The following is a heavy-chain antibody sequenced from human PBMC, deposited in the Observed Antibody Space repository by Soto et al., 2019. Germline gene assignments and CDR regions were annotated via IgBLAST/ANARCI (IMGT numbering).Heavy chain of an antibody. CDR1: GYTFTSYA. CDR2: INAGNGNT. Sequence: QVQLVQSGAEVKKPGASVKVPCKASGYTFTSYAMHWVRQAPGQRLEWMGWINAGNGNTKYSQKFQGRVTITRDTSASTAYMELSSLRSEDTAVYYCARNTGYSSSPDYYYYMDVWGKGTTVTVSS. V-gene: IGHV1-3*01. D-gene: IGHD6-13*01. J-gene: IGHJ6*03. CDR3: ARNTGYSSSPDYYYYMDV.